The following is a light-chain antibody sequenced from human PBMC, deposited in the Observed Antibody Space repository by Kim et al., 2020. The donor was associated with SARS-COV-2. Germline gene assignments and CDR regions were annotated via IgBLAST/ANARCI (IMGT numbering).Light chain of an antibody. CDR3: QQYNTSPVT. V-gene: IGKV3-20*01. CDR1: QSVSGSH. J-gene: IGKJ5*01. Sequence: LSPGERAALSCRASQSVSGSHLAWYQQRPGQAPRLLMYVASNRATGIPDRFSGSGSGTDFTLSISRLEPEDSAVYYCQQYNTSPVTFGQGHDWRL. CDR2: VAS.